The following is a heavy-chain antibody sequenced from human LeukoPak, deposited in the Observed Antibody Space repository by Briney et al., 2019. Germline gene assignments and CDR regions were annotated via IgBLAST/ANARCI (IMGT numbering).Heavy chain of an antibody. CDR1: GFTFPSYS. V-gene: IGHV3-48*02. Sequence: GGSLRLSCAASGFTFPSYSMNWVRQAPGKGLEWLSYISSSGGTIYYADSVKGRFTISRDNAKNSLYLQMNSLRDEDTAVYYCARVRGNTYGYYFDYWGQGTLVTVSS. CDR2: ISSSGGTI. D-gene: IGHD5-18*01. CDR3: ARVRGNTYGYYFDY. J-gene: IGHJ4*02.